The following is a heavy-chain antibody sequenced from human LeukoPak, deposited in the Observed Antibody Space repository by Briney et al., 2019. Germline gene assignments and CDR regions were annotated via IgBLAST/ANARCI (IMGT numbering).Heavy chain of an antibody. CDR1: GFTFSNYG. V-gene: IGHV3-30*03. J-gene: IGHJ4*02. Sequence: GRSLTLSCAGSGFTFSNYGIHWVRQAPGKGLEWVTAISYDGSLKYYADSVRGRFTISRDNSKNTLYLQMNSLRTDDTAVYYCARVSLERQLWLPFDYWGQGALVTVSS. CDR2: ISYDGSLK. D-gene: IGHD5-18*01. CDR3: ARVSLERQLWLPFDY.